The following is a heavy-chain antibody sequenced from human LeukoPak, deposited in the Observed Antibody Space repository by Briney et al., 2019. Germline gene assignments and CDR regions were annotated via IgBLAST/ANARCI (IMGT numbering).Heavy chain of an antibody. Sequence: SVKVSCKASGGTFSSYAISWVRQAPGQGLEWMGRIIPSFGTANYAQKFQGRVTITTDESTSTAYMELSSLRSEDTAVYYCARDPVSGVVAATVYYYMDVWGKGTTVTVSS. CDR1: GGTFSSYA. D-gene: IGHD2-15*01. CDR3: ARDPVSGVVAATVYYYMDV. V-gene: IGHV1-69*05. J-gene: IGHJ6*03. CDR2: IIPSFGTA.